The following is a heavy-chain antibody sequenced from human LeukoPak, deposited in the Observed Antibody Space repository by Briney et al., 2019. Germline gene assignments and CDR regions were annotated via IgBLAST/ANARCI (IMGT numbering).Heavy chain of an antibody. CDR2: MSPNSGDT. J-gene: IGHJ4*02. CDR3: ARGPPNWGYDY. Sequence: ASVKVSCKASGYTFTSYDFNWVRQATGQRPEWMGWMSPNSGDTGYAQKFQDRVTMTRNTSISTAYMELSSLRSDDTAVYYRARGPPNWGYDYWGPGTLVTVSS. V-gene: IGHV1-8*01. CDR1: GYTFTSYD. D-gene: IGHD7-27*01.